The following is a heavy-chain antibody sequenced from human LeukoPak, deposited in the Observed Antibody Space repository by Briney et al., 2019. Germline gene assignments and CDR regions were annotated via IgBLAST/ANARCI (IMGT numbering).Heavy chain of an antibody. V-gene: IGHV3-7*01. CDR3: ARYCGGDCYGMDV. Sequence: GGPLRLSCAASGFTFSSYAMSWVRQAPGKGLEWVANIKQDGSEKDYVDSVKGRFTISRDNAKNSLYLQMNNLRAEDTAVYYCARYCGGDCYGMDVWGQGTTVTVSS. J-gene: IGHJ6*02. CDR2: IKQDGSEK. D-gene: IGHD2-21*01. CDR1: GFTFSSYA.